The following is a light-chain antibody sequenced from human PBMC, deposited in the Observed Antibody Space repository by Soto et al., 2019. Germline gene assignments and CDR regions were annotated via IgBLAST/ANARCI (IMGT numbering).Light chain of an antibody. CDR3: QQRSNWPLT. V-gene: IGKV3-11*01. CDR1: QSVSSY. Sequence: EIVLTQSPATLSLSPGERATLSCRASQSVSSYLAWYQQKPGQALRLLIYDASNRATGIPARFSGSGSGTDFTLTISSLAPEDFAVYYCQQRSNWPLTLGGGTKVDIK. J-gene: IGKJ4*01. CDR2: DAS.